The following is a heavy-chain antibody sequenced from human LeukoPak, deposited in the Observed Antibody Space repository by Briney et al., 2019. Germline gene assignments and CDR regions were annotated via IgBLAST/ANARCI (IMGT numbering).Heavy chain of an antibody. V-gene: IGHV4-61*01. CDR3: ARQARPRDWNDGGYFDY. CDR2: IYYSGST. Sequence: SETLSLTCTVSGGSVSSGSYYWSWIRQPPGKGLEWIVYIYYSGSTNYNPSLKSRVTISVDTSKNQFSLKLSSVTAADTAVYYCARQARPRDWNDGGYFDYWGQGTLVTVSS. D-gene: IGHD1-1*01. J-gene: IGHJ4*02. CDR1: GGSVSSGSYY.